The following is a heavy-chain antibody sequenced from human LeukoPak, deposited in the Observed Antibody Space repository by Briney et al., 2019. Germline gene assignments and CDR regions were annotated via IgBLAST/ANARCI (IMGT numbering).Heavy chain of an antibody. J-gene: IGHJ4*02. Sequence: GGSLRLSCAASGFTFEDYAMHWVRQAPGKGLEWVSGINWNSASTVYADSVKGRFTISRDNVMNSLYLQMNSLRPEDTALYYCTTDPIWFGDPIDYWGQGTLVTVSS. CDR1: GFTFEDYA. CDR2: INWNSAST. D-gene: IGHD3-10*01. V-gene: IGHV3-9*01. CDR3: TTDPIWFGDPIDY.